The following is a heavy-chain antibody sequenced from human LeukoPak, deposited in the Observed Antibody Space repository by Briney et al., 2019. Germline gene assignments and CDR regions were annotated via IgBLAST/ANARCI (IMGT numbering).Heavy chain of an antibody. CDR3: AREVLQLGTYYYYMDV. CDR1: GGSFSGYY. V-gene: IGHV4-59*01. D-gene: IGHD3-10*01. CDR2: IYYTGST. Sequence: SETLSLTCAVYGGSFSGYYWSWIRQPPGKGLEWIGYIYYTGSTNYNPSLKSRVTISVDTSKNQFSLKLSSVTAADTAVYYCAREVLQLGTYYYYMDVWGKGTTVTVSS. J-gene: IGHJ6*03.